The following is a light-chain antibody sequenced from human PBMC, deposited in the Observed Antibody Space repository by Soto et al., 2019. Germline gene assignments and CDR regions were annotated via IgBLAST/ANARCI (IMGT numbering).Light chain of an antibody. CDR2: LEGSGSY. CDR1: SGHSTYI. V-gene: IGLV4-60*02. J-gene: IGLJ3*02. Sequence: QLVLTQLSSASASLGSSVKLTCTLSSGHSTYIIAWHQQQPGKAPRFLMKLEGSGSYNKGSGVPDRFSGSSSGADRYLTISNLQFEDEADYYCETGGSKVFGGGTKLTVL. CDR3: ETGGSKV.